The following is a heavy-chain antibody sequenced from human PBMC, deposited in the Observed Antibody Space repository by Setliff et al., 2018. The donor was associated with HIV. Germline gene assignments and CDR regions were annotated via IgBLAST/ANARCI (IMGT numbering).Heavy chain of an antibody. V-gene: IGHV4-30-2*01. CDR1: GGSIGSGGYS. D-gene: IGHD2-15*01. CDR2: IYHVGGT. J-gene: IGHJ5*02. Sequence: TWETLSLTCAVSGGSIGSGGYSWSWIRQPPGRGLEWVGYIYHVGGTYYNPSLRSRVTISVDRSKNLFSLKLTSVTAADTAVYYCAKGPVSGVDLWGQGTLVTVSS. CDR3: AKGPVSGVDL.